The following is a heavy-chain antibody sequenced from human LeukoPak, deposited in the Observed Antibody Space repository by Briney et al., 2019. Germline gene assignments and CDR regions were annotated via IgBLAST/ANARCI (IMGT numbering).Heavy chain of an antibody. CDR2: IYTSGST. J-gene: IGHJ4*02. CDR3: ARHGEYSSSSWSPYYFDY. Sequence: PSETLSLTCTVSGASVNSGNYYWTWIRQPAGKRLEWIGRIYTSGSTNYNPSLKSRVTISIDASKNQFSLKLSSVTAADTAVYYCARHGEYSSSSWSPYYFDYWGQGTLVTVSS. CDR1: GASVNSGNYY. V-gene: IGHV4-61*02. D-gene: IGHD6-6*01.